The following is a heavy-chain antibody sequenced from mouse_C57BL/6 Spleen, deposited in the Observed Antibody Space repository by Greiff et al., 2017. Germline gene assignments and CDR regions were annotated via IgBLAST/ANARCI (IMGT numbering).Heavy chain of an antibody. CDR3: TRGISYGSSPGFAY. D-gene: IGHD1-1*01. V-gene: IGHV1-15*01. CDR1: GYTFTDYE. Sequence: VQLQQSGAELVRPGASVTMSCKASGYTFTDYEMNWVKQTPVHGLEWIGAIDPETGGTAYNQKFKGKAILTADKSSSTAYMERRSLTSEDSAVYYCTRGISYGSSPGFAYWGQGTLVTVSA. J-gene: IGHJ3*01. CDR2: IDPETGGT.